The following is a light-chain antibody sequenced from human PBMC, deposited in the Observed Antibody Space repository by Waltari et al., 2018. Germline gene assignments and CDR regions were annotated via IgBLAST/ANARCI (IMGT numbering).Light chain of an antibody. CDR3: CSWAGTYNFV. J-gene: IGLJ1*01. Sequence: VTISCTGTSSDVGGYNYVSWYQHHPGKAPKLIICDVSKRPSGVPDRFSGSKSGNTASLTISGVQAEDEADYYCCSWAGTYNFVFGTGTKVTVL. V-gene: IGLV2-11*01. CDR2: DVS. CDR1: SSDVGGYNY.